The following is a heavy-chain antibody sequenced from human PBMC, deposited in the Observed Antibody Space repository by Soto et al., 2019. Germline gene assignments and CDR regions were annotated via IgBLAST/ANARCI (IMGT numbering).Heavy chain of an antibody. Sequence: EVQLVESGGGLVKPGGSLRLSCAASGFTFSSYSMNWVRQAPGKGLEWVSSISSSSSYIYYADSVKGRFTISRDNAKNSLYLQMNSLRAEDTAVYYCARDPSDPRIQLWLGYYYGMDVWGQGTTVTVSS. D-gene: IGHD5-18*01. CDR3: ARDPSDPRIQLWLGYYYGMDV. J-gene: IGHJ6*02. CDR1: GFTFSSYS. V-gene: IGHV3-21*01. CDR2: ISSSSSYI.